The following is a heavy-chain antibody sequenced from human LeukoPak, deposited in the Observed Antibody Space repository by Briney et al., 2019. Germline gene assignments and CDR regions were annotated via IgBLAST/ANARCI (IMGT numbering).Heavy chain of an antibody. CDR3: ARKDDILTGYTPNGMDV. Sequence: SETLSLTCAVYGGSFSGYYWSWIRQPPGKGLEWIGEINHSGSTNYNPSLKSRVTISVDTSKNQFSLKLGSVTAADTAVYYCARKDDILTGYTPNGMDVWGQGTTVTVSS. J-gene: IGHJ6*02. CDR2: INHSGST. D-gene: IGHD3-9*01. V-gene: IGHV4-34*01. CDR1: GGSFSGYY.